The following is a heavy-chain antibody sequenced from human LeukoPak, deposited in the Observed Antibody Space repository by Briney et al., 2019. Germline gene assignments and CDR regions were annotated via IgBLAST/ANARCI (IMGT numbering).Heavy chain of an antibody. CDR1: GYTFTGYF. D-gene: IGHD2-15*01. Sequence: ASVKVSCKAFGYTFTGYFMHWVRQAPGQGLEWMGRINPNIGGTNYAQKFQGRVTMTRDTSISTAYMELSRLRSDDTAVYYCAIAGGGSDAFDIWGQGTMVTVSS. CDR3: AIAGGGSDAFDI. J-gene: IGHJ3*02. V-gene: IGHV1-2*06. CDR2: INPNIGGT.